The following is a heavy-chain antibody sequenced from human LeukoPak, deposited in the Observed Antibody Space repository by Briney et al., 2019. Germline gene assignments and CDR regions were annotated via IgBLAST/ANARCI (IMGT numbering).Heavy chain of an antibody. J-gene: IGHJ4*02. D-gene: IGHD4-17*01. Sequence: GGSLRLSCAASGFTFTGHWMSWVRQAPGKGLEWVASINQDGSEKYFVDSVKGRFTVSRDSAKNSLYLQMNSLRAEDTAVYYCARGHYGLDYWGQGTLVTVSS. CDR1: GFTFTGHW. CDR2: INQDGSEK. V-gene: IGHV3-7*01. CDR3: ARGHYGLDY.